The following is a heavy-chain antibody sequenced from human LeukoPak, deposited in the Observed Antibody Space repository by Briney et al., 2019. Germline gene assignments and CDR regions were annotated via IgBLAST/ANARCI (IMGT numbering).Heavy chain of an antibody. D-gene: IGHD3-3*01. CDR3: AKMEYDFWSGSFDK. Sequence: GGSLRLSCAASGFTFSSYWMSWVRQAPGKGLEWVANIKQDGSEKYYVDSVKGRFTISRDNAKNSLYLQMNSLRAEDTAVYYCAKMEYDFWSGSFDKWGQGTLVTVSS. CDR2: IKQDGSEK. V-gene: IGHV3-7*01. CDR1: GFTFSSYW. J-gene: IGHJ4*02.